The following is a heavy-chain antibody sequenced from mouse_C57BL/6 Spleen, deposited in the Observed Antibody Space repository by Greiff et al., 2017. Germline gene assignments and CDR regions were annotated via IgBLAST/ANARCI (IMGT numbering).Heavy chain of an antibody. J-gene: IGHJ2*01. CDR2: IYPGSGNT. CDR3: ATIYGDNYEGFDY. D-gene: IGHD2-1*01. CDR1: GYTFTSYG. Sequence: QVQLQQSGAEMARPGASVKLSCKASGYTFTSYGISWVKQRTGQGLEWIGEIYPGSGNTYYNEKFKGKATLTADKSSSTAYMELHSLTSKDSAVDVCATIYGDNYEGFDYWGQGTTLTVSS. V-gene: IGHV1-81*01.